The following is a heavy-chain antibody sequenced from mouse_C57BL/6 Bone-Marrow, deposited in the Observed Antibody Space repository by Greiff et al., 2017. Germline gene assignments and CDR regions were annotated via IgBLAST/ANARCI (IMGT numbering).Heavy chain of an antibody. D-gene: IGHD4-1*01. CDR2: ISSGGSYT. V-gene: IGHV5-6*01. Sequence: EVQVVESGGDLVKPGGSLKLSCAASGFTFSSYGMSWVRQTPDKRLEWVATISSGGSYTYYPDSVKGRFTISRDNAKNTLYLQMSSLKSEDTAMYYCARPAWGFAYWGQGTLVTVSA. CDR3: ARPAWGFAY. CDR1: GFTFSSYG. J-gene: IGHJ3*01.